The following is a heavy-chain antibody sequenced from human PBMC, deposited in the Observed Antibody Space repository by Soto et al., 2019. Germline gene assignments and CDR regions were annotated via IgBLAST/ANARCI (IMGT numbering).Heavy chain of an antibody. J-gene: IGHJ3*02. CDR2: GRGSGDDT. V-gene: IGHV3-23*01. Sequence: EVQLLESGGGLVQPGGSLRLSCAASGFTFSDYAMNWIRQAPGKGLAWVSAGRGSGDDTWYADSVKGRVTIAGDNSKNTLYLQMNSLRAEDTAVYYCAKVVRAVDIAFDIWGRGTMVTVSS. D-gene: IGHD3-10*01. CDR1: GFTFSDYA. CDR3: AKVVRAVDIAFDI.